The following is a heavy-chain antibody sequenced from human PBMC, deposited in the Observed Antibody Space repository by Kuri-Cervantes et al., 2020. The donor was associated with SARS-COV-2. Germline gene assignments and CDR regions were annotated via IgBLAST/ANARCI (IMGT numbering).Heavy chain of an antibody. CDR2: INPNSGGT. V-gene: IGHV1-2*02. CDR1: GYTFTGYY. D-gene: IGHD2-2*02. J-gene: IGHJ4*02. Sequence: ASVKVSCKASGYTFTGYYMHWVRQAPGQGLEWMGWINPNSGGTNYAQKFQGRATMTRDTSISTAYMELSRLRSDDTAVYYCASQGFEYQLLYGVNFDYWGQGTLVTVSS. CDR3: ASQGFEYQLLYGVNFDY.